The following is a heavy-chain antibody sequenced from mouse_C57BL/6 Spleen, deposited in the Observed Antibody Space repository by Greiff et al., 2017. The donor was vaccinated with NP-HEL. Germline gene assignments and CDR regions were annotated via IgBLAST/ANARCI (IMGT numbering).Heavy chain of an antibody. Sequence: EVKLVESGGGLVQPGGSMKLSCVASGFTFSNYWMNWVRQSPEKGLEWVAQIRLKSDNYATHYAESVKGRFTISRDDSKSSVYLQMNNLRAEDTGIYYCTGDGNYFYWYFDVWGTGTTVTVSS. CDR3: TGDGNYFYWYFDV. V-gene: IGHV6-3*01. D-gene: IGHD2-1*01. CDR1: GFTFSNYW. J-gene: IGHJ1*03. CDR2: IRLKSDNYAT.